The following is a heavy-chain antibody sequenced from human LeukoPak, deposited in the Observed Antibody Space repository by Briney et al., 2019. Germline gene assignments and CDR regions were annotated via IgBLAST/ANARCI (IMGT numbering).Heavy chain of an antibody. J-gene: IGHJ5*02. CDR3: ARVPSKKVYDSSGYNWFDP. CDR2: ISYDGSNK. D-gene: IGHD3-22*01. Sequence: PGRSLRLSCAASGFTFSSYAMHWVRQAPGKGLEWVAVISYDGSNKYYVDSVKGRFTISRDNSKNTLYLQMNSLRAEDTAVYYCARVPSKKVYDSSGYNWFDPWGQGTLVTVSS. V-gene: IGHV3-30*04. CDR1: GFTFSSYA.